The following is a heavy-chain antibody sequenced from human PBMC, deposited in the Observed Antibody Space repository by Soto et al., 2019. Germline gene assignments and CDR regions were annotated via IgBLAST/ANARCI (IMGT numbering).Heavy chain of an antibody. Sequence: QVQLVESGGGVVQPGRSLRLSCAASGFTFSYHALNWVRQAPGKGLEWVAVISYDGDNKYIAESVKGRFTISRDNSKNTVSLPMNSLRAEDTAMYFCARGTTTSAFSARDVWGQGTTVTVSS. CDR3: ARGTTTSAFSARDV. V-gene: IGHV3-30-3*01. D-gene: IGHD1-1*01. CDR1: GFTFSYHA. J-gene: IGHJ6*02. CDR2: ISYDGDNK.